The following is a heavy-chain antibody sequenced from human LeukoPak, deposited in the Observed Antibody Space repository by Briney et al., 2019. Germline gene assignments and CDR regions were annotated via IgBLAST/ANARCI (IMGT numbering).Heavy chain of an antibody. CDR2: SNDKGDYT. CDR3: AKAREASRLRYGMDV. D-gene: IGHD3-16*01. Sequence: PGGSLRLSCAASGFTFSSNAMNWVRQAPGKGLEWVSGSNDKGDYTYYADSARGRFTISRDNSKNMLYLQMNSLRVEDTALYYCAKAREASRLRYGMDVWGQGTTVTVSS. V-gene: IGHV3-23*01. J-gene: IGHJ6*02. CDR1: GFTFSSNA.